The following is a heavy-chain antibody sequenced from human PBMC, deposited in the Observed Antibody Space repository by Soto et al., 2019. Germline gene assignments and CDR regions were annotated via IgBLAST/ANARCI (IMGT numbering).Heavy chain of an antibody. CDR2: IYSSGST. V-gene: IGHV4-39*01. J-gene: IGHJ3*02. D-gene: IGHD4-17*01. CDR3: ARLCYGDYGGALDI. Sequence: QLQLQEAGPGLVKPSETLSLTCTVSGGSISSSSYYWGWIRQPPGKGLEWIWSIYSSGSTYYNPSLISRVTVPVDTSKNQVSLRLSSVTAADTAVYYCARLCYGDYGGALDIWGQGAMVTVSS. CDR1: GGSISSSSYY.